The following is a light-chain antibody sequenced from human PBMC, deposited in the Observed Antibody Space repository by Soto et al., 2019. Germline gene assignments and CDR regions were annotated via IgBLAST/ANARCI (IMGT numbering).Light chain of an antibody. CDR3: QQYGSSPFT. J-gene: IGKJ3*01. Sequence: EIVLTQSPGTLSLSPGESATLSCRASQSLTSNYLTWYQQKPGQAPRLLIYAASYRATGISDRFSGSGSGTDFTLTIDSLEPDDFAVYSCQQYGSSPFTFGPGTKVDIK. CDR1: QSLTSNY. CDR2: AAS. V-gene: IGKV3-20*01.